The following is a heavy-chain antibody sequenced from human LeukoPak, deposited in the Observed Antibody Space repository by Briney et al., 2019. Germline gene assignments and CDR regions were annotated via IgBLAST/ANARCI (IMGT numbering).Heavy chain of an antibody. Sequence: GESLKISCKGSGYSFSNYWIGWVRQMPGKGLEWMGIIYPGDSDTRYSPSFQGQVTISADKPINTAYLQWSSLKASDTAMYYCARAPRNDAFDIWGQGTMVTVSS. CDR3: ARAPRNDAFDI. CDR2: IYPGDSDT. CDR1: GYSFSNYW. J-gene: IGHJ3*02. V-gene: IGHV5-51*04.